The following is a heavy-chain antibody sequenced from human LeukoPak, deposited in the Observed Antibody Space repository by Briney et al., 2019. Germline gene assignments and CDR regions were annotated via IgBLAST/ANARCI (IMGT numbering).Heavy chain of an antibody. CDR3: ARDGEVGATTFDY. J-gene: IGHJ4*02. Sequence: QTGGSLRLSCAASGFTFSSYSVNWVRQAPGKGLEWVSYISSSSSTINYADSVKGRFTISRDNAKNSLYLQMNSLRAEDTAVYYCARDGEVGATTFDYWGQGTLVTVSS. D-gene: IGHD1-26*01. CDR1: GFTFSSYS. V-gene: IGHV3-48*04. CDR2: ISSSSSTI.